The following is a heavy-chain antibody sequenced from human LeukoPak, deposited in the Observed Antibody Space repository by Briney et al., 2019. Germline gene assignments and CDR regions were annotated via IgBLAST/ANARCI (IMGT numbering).Heavy chain of an antibody. D-gene: IGHD3-16*01. CDR2: ISSSGSTI. V-gene: IGHV3-48*04. J-gene: IGHJ6*02. CDR1: GFTFSSYS. Sequence: GGSLRLSCAASGFTFSSYSMNWVRQAPGKGLEWVSYISSSGSTIYYADSVKGRFTISRDNAKSSLYLQMNSLRAEDTVVYYCARGYVEDYYYYYGMDVWGQGTTVTVSS. CDR3: ARGYVEDYYYYYGMDV.